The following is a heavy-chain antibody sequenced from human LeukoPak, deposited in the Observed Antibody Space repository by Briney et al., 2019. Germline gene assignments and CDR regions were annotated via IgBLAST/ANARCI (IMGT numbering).Heavy chain of an antibody. J-gene: IGHJ4*02. CDR1: GGSISSSSYY. D-gene: IGHD4-17*01. CDR2: IYYSGST. V-gene: IGHV4-39*01. CDR3: ARHAAVTTFVFGY. Sequence: SETLSLTCTVSGGSISSSSYYWGWIRQPPGKGLEWIVNIYYSGSTYYNPSLKSRVTISVDTSKNQFSLKLSSVTAADTAVYYCARHAAVTTFVFGYWGQGTLVTVSS.